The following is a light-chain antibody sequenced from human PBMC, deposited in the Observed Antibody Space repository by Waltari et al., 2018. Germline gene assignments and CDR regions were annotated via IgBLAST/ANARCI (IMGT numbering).Light chain of an antibody. J-gene: IGKJ1*01. V-gene: IGKV1-39*01. CDR1: QTISNY. CDR2: AAS. Sequence: DIQMTQSPSSLSASVGDRVTITCRASQTISNYLNWYQQKPGKAPNLLIYAASSLQSGVPSRFSGSGSGTDFTLTISSLQPEDFATYDCQQSYTPPRTFGQGTKVEIK. CDR3: QQSYTPPRT.